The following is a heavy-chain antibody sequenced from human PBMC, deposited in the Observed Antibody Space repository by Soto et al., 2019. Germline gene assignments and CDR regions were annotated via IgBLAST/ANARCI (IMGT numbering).Heavy chain of an antibody. J-gene: IGHJ6*02. V-gene: IGHV4-4*07. Sequence: PSETLSLTCTVSGGSISSYYWSWIRQPAGKGLEWIGRIYTSGSTNYNPSLKSRVTMSVDTSKNQFSLKLSSVTAADTAVYYCASLYGSGHHEDYYYYGMDVWGQGTTVTVSS. CDR3: ASLYGSGHHEDYYYYGMDV. D-gene: IGHD3-10*01. CDR1: GGSISSYY. CDR2: IYTSGST.